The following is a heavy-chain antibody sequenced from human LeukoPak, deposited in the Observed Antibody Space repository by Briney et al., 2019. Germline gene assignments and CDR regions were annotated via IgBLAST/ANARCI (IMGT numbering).Heavy chain of an antibody. CDR2: INPNSGGT. CDR3: ARGKDGYNFLDY. V-gene: IGHV1-2*04. J-gene: IGHJ4*02. CDR1: GYTFTGYY. D-gene: IGHD5-24*01. Sequence: ASVEVSCKASGYTFTGYYMHWVRQAPGQGLEWMGWINPNSGGTNYAQRFQGWVTMTRDTSISTAYMELSRLRSDDTAVYYCARGKDGYNFLDYWGQGTLVTVSS.